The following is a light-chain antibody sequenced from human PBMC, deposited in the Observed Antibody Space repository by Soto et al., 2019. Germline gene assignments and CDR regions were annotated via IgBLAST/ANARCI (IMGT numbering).Light chain of an antibody. CDR3: QQYDTYFRYT. CDR2: DAY. V-gene: IGKV1-5*02. Sequence: DFQIPQFLSTLPASGGAKLPILSGAGKGIISKLAWYQKKPGKAPKLLISDAYNLESGVPSRFSGSGSGTEFTLTIGSLQPDDFATYYCQQYDTYFRYTFGQGTTLDIK. J-gene: IGKJ2*01. CDR1: KGIISK.